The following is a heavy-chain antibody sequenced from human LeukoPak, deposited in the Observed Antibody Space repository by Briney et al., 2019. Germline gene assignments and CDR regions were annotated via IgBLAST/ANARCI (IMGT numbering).Heavy chain of an antibody. Sequence: SETLSLTCTVSGGSISGSSYYWGWIRQPPGKGLEWIGYIYYSGSTYYNPSLKSRVTISVDTSKNQFSLKLNSVTAADTAVYYCAREHSSLSEPSFDHWGQGTLVTVSS. CDR3: AREHSSLSEPSFDH. V-gene: IGHV4-39*01. J-gene: IGHJ4*02. D-gene: IGHD6-6*01. CDR1: GGSISGSSYY. CDR2: IYYSGST.